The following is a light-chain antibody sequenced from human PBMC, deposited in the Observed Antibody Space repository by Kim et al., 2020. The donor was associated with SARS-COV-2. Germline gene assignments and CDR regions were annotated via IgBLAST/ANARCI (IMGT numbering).Light chain of an antibody. J-gene: IGKJ2*01. CDR1: QNLLSSSNNRNY. CDR3: QQYYSIPYT. V-gene: IGKV4-1*01. CDR2: WAS. Sequence: RATINCKSSQNLLSSSNNRNYLTWYQQKPGQPPKLLIYWASTRESGVPDRFGGSGSGTDFTLTISSLQAEDVAVYYCQQYYSIPYTFGQGTKLEI.